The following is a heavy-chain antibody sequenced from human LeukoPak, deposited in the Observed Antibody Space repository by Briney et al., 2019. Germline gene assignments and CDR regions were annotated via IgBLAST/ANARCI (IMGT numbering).Heavy chain of an antibody. V-gene: IGHV1-18*01. D-gene: IGHD3-10*01. Sequence: VSVKVSCKASGYTFTTYGISWVRQAPGQGLEWMGWISANNGNTNYAQKLQGRVTMTTDTSTSTAYMELRSLRSDDTAVYYCARSPRGGPFDYWGQGTLVTVSS. J-gene: IGHJ4*02. CDR2: ISANNGNT. CDR3: ARSPRGGPFDY. CDR1: GYTFTTYG.